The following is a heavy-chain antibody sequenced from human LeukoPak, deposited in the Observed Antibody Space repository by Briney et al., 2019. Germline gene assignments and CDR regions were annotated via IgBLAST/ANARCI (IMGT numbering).Heavy chain of an antibody. V-gene: IGHV4-4*07. CDR2: IYTSGST. CDR1: GGSISSYY. Sequence: SETLSLTCTVSGGSISSYYWSWIRQPAGKRLEWIGRIYTSGSTNYNPSLQSRVTISVDTSKNQFSLKLSSVIAADTAVYYCARTTEGYCSSASCFGFSYSYYMDVWSKGTTVTISS. D-gene: IGHD2-2*01. J-gene: IGHJ6*03. CDR3: ARTTEGYCSSASCFGFSYSYYMDV.